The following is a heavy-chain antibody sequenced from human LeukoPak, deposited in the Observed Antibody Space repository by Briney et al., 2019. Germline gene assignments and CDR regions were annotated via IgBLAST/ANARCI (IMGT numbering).Heavy chain of an antibody. Sequence: ASVKVSCKASGGTFSSYAISWVRQAPGQGLEWMGWISAYNGNTNYAQKLQGRVTMTTDTSTSTAYMELRSLRSDDTAVYYCVREIVGATLYFDYWGQGTLVTVSS. CDR3: VREIVGATLYFDY. CDR2: ISAYNGNT. V-gene: IGHV1-18*04. D-gene: IGHD1-26*01. J-gene: IGHJ4*02. CDR1: GGTFSSYA.